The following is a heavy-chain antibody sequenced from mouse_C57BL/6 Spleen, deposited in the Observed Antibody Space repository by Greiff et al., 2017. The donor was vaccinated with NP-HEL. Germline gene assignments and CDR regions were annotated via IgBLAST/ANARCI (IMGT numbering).Heavy chain of an antibody. Sequence: QVQLQQPGAELVRPGSSVKLSCKASGYTFTSYWMHWVKQRPIQGLEWIGNIDPSDSETHYNQKFKDKATLTVDKSSSTAYMQLSSLTSEDSAVYYCAREGGLRPGFAYWGQGTLVTVSA. J-gene: IGHJ3*01. CDR3: AREGGLRPGFAY. D-gene: IGHD2-4*01. CDR2: IDPSDSET. CDR1: GYTFTSYW. V-gene: IGHV1-52*01.